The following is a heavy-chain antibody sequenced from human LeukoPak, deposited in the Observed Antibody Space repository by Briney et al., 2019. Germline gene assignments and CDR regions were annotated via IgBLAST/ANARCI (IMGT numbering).Heavy chain of an antibody. Sequence: GGSLRLSCAASGFIFSTCDMNWVRQAPGKGLEWISYISISSSTIYYADSVKGRFTISRDNSKNTLYLQMNSLRAEDTAVYYCAKDWYRTSGRQLDYWGQGTLVTVSS. CDR3: AKDWYRTSGRQLDY. J-gene: IGHJ4*02. CDR1: GFIFSTCD. CDR2: ISISSSTI. V-gene: IGHV3-48*01. D-gene: IGHD3-10*01.